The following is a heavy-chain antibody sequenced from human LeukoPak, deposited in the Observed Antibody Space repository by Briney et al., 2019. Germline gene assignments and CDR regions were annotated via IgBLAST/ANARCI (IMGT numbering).Heavy chain of an antibody. CDR3: AQDRMPGTSPKLDS. V-gene: IGHV3-23*01. Sequence: GGSLRLSCAASGFTFNKNAMTWVRQAPGRGLEWLSTVGIIESDSYYADSVKGRFIISRDNSKNTLSLQMNSLRAEDTAVYYCAQDRMPGTSPKLDSWGQGTLVTVSS. CDR2: VGIIESDS. D-gene: IGHD1-7*01. J-gene: IGHJ4*02. CDR1: GFTFNKNA.